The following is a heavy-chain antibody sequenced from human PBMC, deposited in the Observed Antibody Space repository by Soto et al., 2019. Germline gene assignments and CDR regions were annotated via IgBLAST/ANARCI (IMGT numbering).Heavy chain of an antibody. CDR1: GFTFSDAC. V-gene: IGHV3-15*01. CDR2: IKSKAEAATR. D-gene: IGHD3-3*01. CDR3: ASGTGKSDFDY. J-gene: IGHJ4*02. Sequence: PGGSLRLSCAASGFTFSDACMSWVRQAPGKGLEWVGRIKSKAEAATRDFAAPVKGRFAISRDDSKNTVFLQMSSLKIEDSGVYYCASGTGKSDFDYWGLGILVTVS.